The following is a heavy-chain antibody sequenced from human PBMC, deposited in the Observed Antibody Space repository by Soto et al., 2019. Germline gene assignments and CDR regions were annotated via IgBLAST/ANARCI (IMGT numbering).Heavy chain of an antibody. V-gene: IGHV4-31*02. D-gene: IGHD1-7*01. CDR1: GASTVSHYH. CDR2: IFNSGTT. CDR3: ALALGTTTGLDY. J-gene: IGHJ4*02. Sequence: QVQLQESGPGLVKPSQTLSLTCSVSGASTVSHYHWTWIRQPPGKGLEWMGCIFNSGTTFYNPSLTSRLSISMDTSGNHFSLELRSVTAADTAVYYCALALGTTTGLDYWCQGTLVTVSS.